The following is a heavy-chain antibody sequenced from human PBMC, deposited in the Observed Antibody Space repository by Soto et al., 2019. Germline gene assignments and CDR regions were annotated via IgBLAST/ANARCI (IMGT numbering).Heavy chain of an antibody. Sequence: SETLSLPCTVSGGSISSSSYYWGWIRQPPGKGLEWIGSIYYSGSTYYNPSLKSRVTISVDTSKNQFSLKLSSVTAADTAVYYCARAEAGYSGYVFFFDYWGQGTLVTVSS. J-gene: IGHJ4*02. V-gene: IGHV4-39*01. CDR2: IYYSGST. CDR1: GGSISSSSYY. D-gene: IGHD5-12*01. CDR3: ARAEAGYSGYVFFFDY.